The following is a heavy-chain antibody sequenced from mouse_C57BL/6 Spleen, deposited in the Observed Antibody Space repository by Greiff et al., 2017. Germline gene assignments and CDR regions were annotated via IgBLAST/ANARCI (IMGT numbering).Heavy chain of an antibody. J-gene: IGHJ3*01. CDR3: ASSNPFAY. CDR1: GYSITSGYY. D-gene: IGHD2-5*01. Sequence: DVQLQESGPGLVKPSQSLSLTCSVTGYSITSGYYWNWIRQFPGNKLEWMGYISYDGSNNYNPSLKNRISITRDTSKNQFFLKLNSVTTEDTATYYCASSNPFAYWGQGTLVTVSA. V-gene: IGHV3-6*01. CDR2: ISYDGSN.